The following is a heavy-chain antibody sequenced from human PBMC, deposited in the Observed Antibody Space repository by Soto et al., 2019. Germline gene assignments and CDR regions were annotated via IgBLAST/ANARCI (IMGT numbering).Heavy chain of an antibody. V-gene: IGHV1-69*12. CDR1: GGPFRSYT. CDR2: IIPIFGTA. D-gene: IGHD5-12*01. CDR3: ARGNHRWLQLWYFDL. Sequence: QVQLVQSGAEVKKPGSSVTVSCKASGGPFRSYTISWVRQPPGQGLEWMGGIIPIFGTANYAQKFQGRVTITADESTSTAYMELSSLRSEDTAVYYCARGNHRWLQLWYFDLWGRGTLVTVSS. J-gene: IGHJ2*01.